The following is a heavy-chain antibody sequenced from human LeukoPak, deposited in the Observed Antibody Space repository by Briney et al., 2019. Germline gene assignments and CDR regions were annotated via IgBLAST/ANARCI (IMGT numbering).Heavy chain of an antibody. Sequence: GGSLRLSCAASGFTFSSYGMHWVRQAPGKGLEWVAVIWYDGSNKYYADSVKGRFTISRDNSKNTLYLQMNSLRAEDTAVYYCARESSGHLGEYYFDYWGQGTPVTVSS. D-gene: IGHD3-10*01. J-gene: IGHJ4*02. V-gene: IGHV3-33*01. CDR3: ARESSGHLGEYYFDY. CDR1: GFTFSSYG. CDR2: IWYDGSNK.